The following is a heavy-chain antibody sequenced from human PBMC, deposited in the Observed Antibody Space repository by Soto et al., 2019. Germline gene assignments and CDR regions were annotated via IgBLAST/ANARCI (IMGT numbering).Heavy chain of an antibody. CDR3: ARERHYYGSGSPRLDH. CDR1: GGSISSGGYY. V-gene: IGHV4-31*03. CDR2: IYYSGST. J-gene: IGHJ4*02. Sequence: SETLPLTCPVSGGSISSGGYYWSWIRQHPGKGLEWIGYIYYSGSTYYNPSLKSRVTISVDRSKNQFSLKLSSVTAADTTVYYCARERHYYGSGSPRLDHWVQGNVVTVPS. D-gene: IGHD3-10*01.